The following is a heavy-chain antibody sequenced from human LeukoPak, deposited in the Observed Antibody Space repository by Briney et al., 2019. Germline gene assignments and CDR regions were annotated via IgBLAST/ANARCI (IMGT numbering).Heavy chain of an antibody. CDR2: ISSSSSYI. Sequence: PGGSLRLSCEASGFTFSSYSMNRFREAPAKGLEWVSSISSSSSYIYYADSVKGRFTISRDNAKNSLYLQMNSLRAEDTAVYYCARRLQAKLDYWGQGTLVTVSS. D-gene: IGHD5-24*01. CDR3: ARRLQAKLDY. CDR1: GFTFSSYS. J-gene: IGHJ4*02. V-gene: IGHV3-21*01.